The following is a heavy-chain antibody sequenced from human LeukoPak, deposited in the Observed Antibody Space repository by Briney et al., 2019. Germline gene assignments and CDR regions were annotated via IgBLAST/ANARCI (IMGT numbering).Heavy chain of an antibody. CDR3: ARVLSGSWDWFDP. D-gene: IGHD3-22*01. CDR1: GFTFSRYW. V-gene: IGHV3-74*01. CDR2: INPDGSTT. Sequence: PGGSLRLSCAASGFTFSRYWIHWVRQAPAKGLEWVSRINPDGSTTTYADSVKGRFTISRDNAKNTVYLQMNSLRAEDTAVYYCARVLSGSWDWFDPWGQGTLVTVSS. J-gene: IGHJ5*02.